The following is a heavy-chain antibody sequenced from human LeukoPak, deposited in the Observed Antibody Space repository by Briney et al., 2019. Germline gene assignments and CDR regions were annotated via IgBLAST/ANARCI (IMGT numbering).Heavy chain of an antibody. D-gene: IGHD3-16*01. CDR3: ARDDALGDNALDI. CDR1: GFTFSSYG. CDR2: ILNDGSQE. J-gene: IGHJ3*02. Sequence: GGSLRLSCAASGFTFSSYGMHWVRQAPGKGLERVAVILNDGSQEKYADSVKGRFTISRDNSKNTLFLQMNSLRAEDTAVYYCARDDALGDNALDIWGQGTMVSVSS. V-gene: IGHV3-33*01.